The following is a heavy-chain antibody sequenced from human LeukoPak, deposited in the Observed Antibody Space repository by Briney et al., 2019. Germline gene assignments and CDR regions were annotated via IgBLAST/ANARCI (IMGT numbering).Heavy chain of an antibody. Sequence: ASVKVSCKASGYTFTSYGISWVRQAPGQGLEWMGWISAYNGNTNYAQKLQGRVTMTTDTSTSTAYMELRSLRSDDTAVYYCARGNLYHWTDYGNWFDPWGQGTLVTVSS. CDR3: ARGNLYHWTDYGNWFDP. V-gene: IGHV1-18*01. CDR1: GYTFTSYG. J-gene: IGHJ5*02. D-gene: IGHD4-17*01. CDR2: ISAYNGNT.